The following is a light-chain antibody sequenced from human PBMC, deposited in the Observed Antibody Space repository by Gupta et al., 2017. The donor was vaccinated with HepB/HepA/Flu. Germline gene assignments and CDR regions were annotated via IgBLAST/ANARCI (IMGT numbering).Light chain of an antibody. Sequence: DIQMTQPPSSVSASVGDRVSITSRSSQGISSCLAWYQQKPGKAPTLLLYAASSLQSGVPSRFSGSGSGTDFTLTISSMLPEDFATYYCQQANSLPPTFGQGTKLEIK. V-gene: IGKV1-12*01. CDR2: AAS. CDR3: QQANSLPPT. CDR1: QGISSC. J-gene: IGKJ2*01.